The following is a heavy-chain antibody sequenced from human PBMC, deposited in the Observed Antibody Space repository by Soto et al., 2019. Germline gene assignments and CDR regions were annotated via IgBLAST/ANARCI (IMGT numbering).Heavy chain of an antibody. D-gene: IGHD6-19*01. J-gene: IGHJ4*02. CDR1: GFTFNNYA. CDR3: VKDYSSGWFSDY. V-gene: IGHV3-64D*06. Sequence: GGSLRLSCSASGFTFNNYAMHWVRQAPGKGPEHVSACSKIGGSPYYADSVRGRFTVSRDNSKNTLYLQMSSLRPEDTGVYFCVKDYSSGWFSDYWGQGTLVTVSS. CDR2: CSKIGGSP.